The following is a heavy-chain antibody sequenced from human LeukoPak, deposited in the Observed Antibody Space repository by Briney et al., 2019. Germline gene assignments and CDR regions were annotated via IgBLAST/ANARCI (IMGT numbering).Heavy chain of an antibody. V-gene: IGHV3-23*01. CDR2: ISDSGGST. Sequence: GGSLRLSCAASGFTFSSYAMSWVRQAPGKGLEWVSAISDSGGSTYYADSVKGRFSISRDNSKNTLYLQMNSLRAEDTAVYYCAKARYSSGWYNFDYWGQGTLVTVSS. CDR3: AKARYSSGWYNFDY. J-gene: IGHJ4*02. CDR1: GFTFSSYA. D-gene: IGHD6-19*01.